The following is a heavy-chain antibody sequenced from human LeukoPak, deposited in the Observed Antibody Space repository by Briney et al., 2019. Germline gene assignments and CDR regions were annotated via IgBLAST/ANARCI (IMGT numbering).Heavy chain of an antibody. J-gene: IGHJ5*02. CDR2: MNPNSGNT. D-gene: IGHD3-10*01. CDR1: GYTFTSYD. V-gene: IGHV1-18*01. Sequence: ASVKVSCKASGYTFTSYDINWVRQATGQGLEWMGWMNPNSGNTNYAQKLQGRVTMTTDTSTSTAYMELRSLRSDDTAVYYCARRGITMVRGVIITLDNWFDPWGQGTLVTVSS. CDR3: ARRGITMVRGVIITLDNWFDP.